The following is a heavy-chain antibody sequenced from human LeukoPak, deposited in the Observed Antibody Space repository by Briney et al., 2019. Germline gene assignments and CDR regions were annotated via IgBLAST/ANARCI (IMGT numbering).Heavy chain of an antibody. CDR2: IRYDGSNK. J-gene: IGHJ4*02. CDR3: AKGAMVRGVLDY. V-gene: IGHV3-30*02. Sequence: GGSLRLSCAASGFTFSSYGMHWVRQAPGKGLEWVAFIRYDGSNKYYADSVKGRFTISRDNSKNTLFLQMNSLRAEDTAVYYCAKGAMVRGVLDYWGQGTLVTVSS. D-gene: IGHD3-10*01. CDR1: GFTFSSYG.